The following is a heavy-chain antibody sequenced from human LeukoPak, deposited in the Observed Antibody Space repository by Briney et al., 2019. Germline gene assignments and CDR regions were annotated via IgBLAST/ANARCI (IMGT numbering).Heavy chain of an antibody. CDR1: GGSISSGSYY. D-gene: IGHD1-26*01. Sequence: SQTLSLTCAVSGGSISSGSYYWSWIRQPAGKGLEWIGRIYTSGSTNYNPSLKSRVTISVDTSKNQFSLKLSSVTAADTAVYYCARVVVGAILYFDYWGQGTLVTVSS. J-gene: IGHJ4*02. CDR2: IYTSGST. V-gene: IGHV4-61*02. CDR3: ARVVVGAILYFDY.